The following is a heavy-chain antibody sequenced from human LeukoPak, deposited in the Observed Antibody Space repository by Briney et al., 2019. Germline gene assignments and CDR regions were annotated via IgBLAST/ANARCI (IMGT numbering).Heavy chain of an antibody. Sequence: SETLSLTCAVYGGSFSGYYWSWIRQPPGKGLEWIGEINHSGSTNYNPSLKSRVTISVDTSKNQFSLKLSSVTAADTAVYYCARARLQFGVWFDYWGQGTLVTVSS. J-gene: IGHJ4*02. D-gene: IGHD5-24*01. CDR1: GGSFSGYY. CDR2: INHSGST. CDR3: ARARLQFGVWFDY. V-gene: IGHV4-34*01.